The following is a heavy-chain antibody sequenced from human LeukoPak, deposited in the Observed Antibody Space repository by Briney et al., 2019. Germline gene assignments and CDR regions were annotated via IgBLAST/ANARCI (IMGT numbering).Heavy chain of an antibody. CDR1: GFTFNTYW. CDR3: ARGQLADIY. D-gene: IGHD2-2*01. V-gene: IGHV3-7*01. CDR2: IKPDGSEK. Sequence: GGSLRLSCAAPGFTFNTYWMSWVRQAPGKGLEWVAKIKPDGSEKSYVDSVKGRFTISRDNAKNSVYLQMNSLRVEDTAVYYCARGQLADIYWGQGALVTVSS. J-gene: IGHJ4*02.